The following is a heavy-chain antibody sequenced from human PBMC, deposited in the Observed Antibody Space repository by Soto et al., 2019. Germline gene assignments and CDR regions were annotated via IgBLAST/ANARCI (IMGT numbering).Heavy chain of an antibody. V-gene: IGHV1-3*01. CDR2: INAGNGNT. J-gene: IGHJ4*02. CDR3: ASYRMRYSSGASIYAVVDY. CDR1: GYTFTSYA. Sequence: ASVKVSCKASGYTFTSYAMHWVRQAPGQRLEWMGWINAGNGNTKQSQKFQGRVTITRDTSASTAYMELRSLRSDDTAVYYCASYRMRYSSGASIYAVVDYWGQGTLVT. D-gene: IGHD2-15*01.